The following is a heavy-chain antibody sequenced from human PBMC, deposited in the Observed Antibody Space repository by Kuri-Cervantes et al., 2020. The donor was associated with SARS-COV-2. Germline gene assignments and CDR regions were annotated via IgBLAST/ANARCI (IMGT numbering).Heavy chain of an antibody. Sequence: ASVKVSCKASGYTFTSYAMHWVRQAPGQRLEWMGWINAGNGNTKYSQKFQGRVTITRDTSASTAYMELSSLRSEDTAVYYCARVSKNGRKDTYYYYMDVWGKGTTVTASS. CDR3: ARVSKNGRKDTYYYYMDV. CDR2: INAGNGNT. J-gene: IGHJ6*03. CDR1: GYTFTSYA. V-gene: IGHV1-3*01.